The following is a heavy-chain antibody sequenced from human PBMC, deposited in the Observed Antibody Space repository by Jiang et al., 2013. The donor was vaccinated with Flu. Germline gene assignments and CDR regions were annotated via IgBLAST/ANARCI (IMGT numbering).Heavy chain of an antibody. D-gene: IGHD4-17*01. J-gene: IGHJ5*02. V-gene: IGHV4-59*01. Sequence: PGLVKPSETLSLTCTVSGGSISSYYWSWIRQPPGKGLEWIGYIYYSGSTNXNPSLKSRVTISVDTSKNQFSLKLSSVTAADTAVYYCARAGGEETTVTTFKGFDPWGQGTLVTVSS. CDR2: IYYSGST. CDR3: ARAGGEETTVTTFKGFDP. CDR1: GGSISSYY.